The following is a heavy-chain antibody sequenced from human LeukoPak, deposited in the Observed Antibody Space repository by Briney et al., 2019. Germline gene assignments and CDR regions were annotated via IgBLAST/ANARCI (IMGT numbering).Heavy chain of an antibody. J-gene: IGHJ4*02. V-gene: IGHV1-24*01. CDR3: ATGGSRVQLWILAGWYYFDN. CDR2: FDPENGET. D-gene: IGHD5-18*01. Sequence: GASVKVSCKVSGHTLTELSMHWVRQAPGKGLEWMGGFDPENGETIYAQKLQGRVTMTEDTSTDTVYMELSSLRSEDTAVYYCATGGSRVQLWILAGWYYFDNWGQGTLVTVSS. CDR1: GHTLTELS.